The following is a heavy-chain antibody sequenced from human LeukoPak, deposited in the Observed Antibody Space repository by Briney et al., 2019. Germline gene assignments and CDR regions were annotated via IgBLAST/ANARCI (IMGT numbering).Heavy chain of an antibody. CDR1: GFTVSSNY. D-gene: IGHD6-13*01. CDR2: IYSGGST. Sequence: PGGSLRLSCAASGFTVSSNYMSWVPQAPGKGLEWVSVIYSGGSTYYADSVKGRFTISRDNSKNTLYLQMNSLRAEDAAVYYCARGGPTVAAAGNNFDYWGQGTLVTVSS. J-gene: IGHJ4*02. V-gene: IGHV3-53*01. CDR3: ARGGPTVAAAGNNFDY.